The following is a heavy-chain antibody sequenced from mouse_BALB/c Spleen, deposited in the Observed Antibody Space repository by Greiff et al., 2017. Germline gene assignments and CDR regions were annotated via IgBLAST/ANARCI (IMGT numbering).Heavy chain of an antibody. CDR2: ISSGGST. V-gene: IGHV5-6-5*01. J-gene: IGHJ4*01. D-gene: IGHD2-1*01. CDR3: ARLYYGSSGAMDY. CDR1: GFTFSSYA. Sequence: EVMLVESGGGLVKPGGSLKLSCAASGFTFSSYAMSWVRQTPEKRLEWVASISSGGSTYYPDSVKGRFTISRDNARNILYLQMSSLRSEDTAMYYCARLYYGSSGAMDYWGQGTSVTVSS.